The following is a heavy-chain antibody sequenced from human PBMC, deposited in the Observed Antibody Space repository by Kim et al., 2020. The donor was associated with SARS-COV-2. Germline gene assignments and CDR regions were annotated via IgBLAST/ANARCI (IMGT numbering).Heavy chain of an antibody. Sequence: GGSLRLSCAASGFTFSSYSMNWVRKAPGKGLEWVSYISSSSSTIYYADSVKGRFTISRDNAKNSLYLQMNSLRDEDTAVYYCARDPDPMTLYQLLPNYYYYCMDVCGHGTTVTVAS. CDR1: GFTFSSYS. CDR3: ARDPDPMTLYQLLPNYYYYCMDV. D-gene: IGHD2-2*01. CDR2: ISSSSSTI. J-gene: IGHJ6*01. V-gene: IGHV3-48*02.